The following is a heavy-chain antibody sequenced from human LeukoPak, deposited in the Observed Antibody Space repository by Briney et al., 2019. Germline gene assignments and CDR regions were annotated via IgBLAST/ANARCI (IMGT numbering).Heavy chain of an antibody. D-gene: IGHD5-12*01. Sequence: GGSPRLSCATSGFSLSGYWMSWVRQAPGKGPEWVARIHADGNEKYYVDSVKGRFTISRDNAKNSLYLQMNSLRVEDTAVYYCARGGYSFDYLGQGTLVTVSS. CDR2: IHADGNEK. CDR3: ARGGYSFDY. J-gene: IGHJ4*02. CDR1: GFSLSGYW. V-gene: IGHV3-7*01.